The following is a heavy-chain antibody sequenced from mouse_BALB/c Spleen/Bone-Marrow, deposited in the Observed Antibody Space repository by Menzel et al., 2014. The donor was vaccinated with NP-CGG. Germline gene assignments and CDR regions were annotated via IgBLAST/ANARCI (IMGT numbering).Heavy chain of an antibody. CDR1: GYTFXSYW. CDR2: INPSTGYT. Sequence: QVQLKESGAELAKPGASVKMSCKASGYTFXSYWMHWVKQRPGQGLEWIGYINPSTGYTDYNQKFNDKATLTADKSSSTAYMQLSSLTSKDSAVYYCARGNPLYAMDYWGQGTSVTVSP. V-gene: IGHV1-7*01. D-gene: IGHD2-1*01. CDR3: ARGNPLYAMDY. J-gene: IGHJ4*01.